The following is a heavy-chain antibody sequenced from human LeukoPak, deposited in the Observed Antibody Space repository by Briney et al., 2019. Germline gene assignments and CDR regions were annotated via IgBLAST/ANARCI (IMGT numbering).Heavy chain of an antibody. V-gene: IGHV3-74*01. J-gene: IGHJ4*02. CDR3: VRGLISNNYDSSGRP. CDR1: GFTFRRYW. Sequence: PGGSLRLSCAASGFTFRRYWMYWVRQAPGKGLVWVSRMNSDGSSTSYADSVKGRFTISRDNAKSTLYLQMNSLRAEDTAVYYCVRGLISNNYDSSGRPWGQGTLVTVSS. D-gene: IGHD3-22*01. CDR2: MNSDGSST.